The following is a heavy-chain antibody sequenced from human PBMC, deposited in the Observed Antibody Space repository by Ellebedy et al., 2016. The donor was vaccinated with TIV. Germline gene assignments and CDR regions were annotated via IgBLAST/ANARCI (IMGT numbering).Heavy chain of an antibody. J-gene: IGHJ6*02. CDR3: AGDLKGYYYGMDV. Sequence: DSVKGRVTFSRDNAKNSLYLQMNSLRAEDTAVYYCAGDLKGYYYGMDVWGQGTTVTVSS. V-gene: IGHV3-7*01.